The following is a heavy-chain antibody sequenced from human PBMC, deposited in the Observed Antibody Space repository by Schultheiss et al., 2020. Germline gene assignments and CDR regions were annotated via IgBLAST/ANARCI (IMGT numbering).Heavy chain of an antibody. CDR3: AHTIAAAGTEYFQH. D-gene: IGHD6-13*01. CDR2: IYWDDDK. V-gene: IGHV2-5*08. Sequence: SGPTLVKPTQTLTLTCTFSGFSLSTSGMCVSWIRQPPGKALEWLALIYWDDDKRYSPSLKSRLTITKDTSKNQVVLTMTNMDPVDTATYYCAHTIAAAGTEYFQHWGQGTLVTVAS. CDR1: GFSLSTSGMC. J-gene: IGHJ1*01.